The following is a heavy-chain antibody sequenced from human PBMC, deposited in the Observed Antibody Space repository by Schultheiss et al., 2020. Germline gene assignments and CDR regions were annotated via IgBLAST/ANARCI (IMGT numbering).Heavy chain of an antibody. Sequence: SVKVSCKASGYTFINYGISWVRQAPGQGLEWMGGITPVTGTTNYAQRFQGRVTITADESTSTAYMELSSLRSEDTAVYYCAREVVYCSAGSCYSLGWFDPWGQGTLVTVSS. CDR1: GYTFINYG. J-gene: IGHJ5*02. D-gene: IGHD2-15*01. CDR3: AREVVYCSAGSCYSLGWFDP. CDR2: ITPVTGTT. V-gene: IGHV1-69*13.